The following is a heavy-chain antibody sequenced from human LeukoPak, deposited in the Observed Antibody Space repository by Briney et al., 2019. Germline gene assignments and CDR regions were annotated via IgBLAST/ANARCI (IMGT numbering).Heavy chain of an antibody. D-gene: IGHD2-2*01. CDR2: ISGSGGST. V-gene: IGHV3-23*01. Sequence: GGSLRLSCAASGFTFSSYAMNWVRQAPGKGLEGVSAISGSGGSTYYADSVKGRFTISRDNSKNTLYLQMNSLRAEDTAVYYCANIVIVPAATFDYWGQGTLVTVSS. CDR1: GFTFSSYA. CDR3: ANIVIVPAATFDY. J-gene: IGHJ4*02.